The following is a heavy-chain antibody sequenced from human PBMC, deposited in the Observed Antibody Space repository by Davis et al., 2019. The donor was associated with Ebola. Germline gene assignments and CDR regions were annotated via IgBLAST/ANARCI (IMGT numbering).Heavy chain of an antibody. CDR1: GVSISRHY. CDR3: ARYITGTTDAFDI. J-gene: IGHJ3*02. D-gene: IGHD1-7*01. V-gene: IGHV4-4*09. CDR2: IYHSGST. Sequence: PSETLSLTCTVSGVSISRHYWSWIRQPPGKGLEWIGYIYHSGSTYYNPSLKSRVTISVDTSKNQFSLKLSSVTAADTAVYYCARYITGTTDAFDIWGQGTMVTVSS.